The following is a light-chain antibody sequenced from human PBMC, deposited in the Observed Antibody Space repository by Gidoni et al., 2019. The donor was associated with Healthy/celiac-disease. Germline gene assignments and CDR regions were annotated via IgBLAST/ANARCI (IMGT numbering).Light chain of an antibody. CDR2: WAS. CDR3: QQYLSTLYT. V-gene: IGKV4-1*01. Sequence: DIVMTQSPDFLDASLGERATINCKSSQSVLYSSNNKNYLAWYQQKPGQPPKLLIYWASTRESGVPDRFSGSGSGTGFTLTISSLQAEDVAVYYCQQYLSTLYTFGQGTKLEIK. J-gene: IGKJ2*01. CDR1: QSVLYSSNNKNY.